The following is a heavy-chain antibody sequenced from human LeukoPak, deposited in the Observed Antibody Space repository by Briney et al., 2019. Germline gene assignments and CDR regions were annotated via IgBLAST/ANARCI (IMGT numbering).Heavy chain of an antibody. CDR1: GYTFTGYY. J-gene: IGHJ4*02. Sequence: ASVKVSCKASGYTFTGYYLHWVRLAPGQGLEWMGWINPNSGGTNYAQKFQGRVTMTRDTSISTAYMELSRLRSDDTAVYYCARSSYYDFPYYFDYWGQGTLVTVSS. CDR2: INPNSGGT. D-gene: IGHD3-3*01. CDR3: ARSSYYDFPYYFDY. V-gene: IGHV1-2*02.